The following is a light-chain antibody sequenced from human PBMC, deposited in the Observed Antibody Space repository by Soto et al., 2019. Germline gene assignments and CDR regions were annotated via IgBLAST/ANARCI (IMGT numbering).Light chain of an antibody. Sequence: DIQMTQSPSTLSASVGDRVTITCRASQSISSLLAWYQQKPGRAPTLLIYKASSLESGVPSRFSGSGSGTEFTLTISSLQPDDFATYYRQQYNTYPLTFGQGTRLESK. CDR2: KAS. CDR1: QSISSL. V-gene: IGKV1-5*03. J-gene: IGKJ5*01. CDR3: QQYNTYPLT.